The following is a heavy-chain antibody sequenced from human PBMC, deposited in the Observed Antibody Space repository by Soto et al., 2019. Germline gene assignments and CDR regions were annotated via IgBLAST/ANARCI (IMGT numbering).Heavy chain of an antibody. CDR2: ISRIGGGK. CDR3: AKAGRFQWLVVGTDY. Sequence: GGSLRLSCAASGFTFSSYWMSWVRQAPGKGLEWVSNISRIGGGKYYADSVKGRFTISRDNSKNSLYLQMNSLRAEDTAVYYCAKAGRFQWLVVGTDYWGQGTLVTVSS. J-gene: IGHJ4*02. CDR1: GFTFSSYW. D-gene: IGHD6-19*01. V-gene: IGHV3-23*01.